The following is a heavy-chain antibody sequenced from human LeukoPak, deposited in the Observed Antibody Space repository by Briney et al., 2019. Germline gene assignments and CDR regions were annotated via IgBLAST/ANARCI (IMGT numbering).Heavy chain of an antibody. CDR3: ARDWWQQLVLWYYYGMDV. J-gene: IGHJ6*02. V-gene: IGHV3-23*01. CDR1: GFTFSSYA. CDR2: ISGSGGST. D-gene: IGHD6-13*01. Sequence: GGSLRLSCAASGFTFSSYAMSWVRQAPGKGLEWVSAISGSGGSTYYADSVKGRFTISRDNSKNTLYLQMNSLRAEDTAVYYCARDWWQQLVLWYYYGMDVWGQGTTVTVSS.